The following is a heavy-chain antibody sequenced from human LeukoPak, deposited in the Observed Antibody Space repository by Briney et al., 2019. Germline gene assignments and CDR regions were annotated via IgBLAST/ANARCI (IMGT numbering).Heavy chain of an antibody. Sequence: SSETLSLTCTVSGGSISSFYWSWLRHPPGKGLEWIGYIYHTGTTNYSPSLKSRVNMSVDTSKKQVSLNLNSVTAADTAVYYCARTPGFTSSHDYWGQGSLVTVSS. V-gene: IGHV4-59*01. CDR2: IYHTGTT. CDR3: ARTPGFTSSHDY. D-gene: IGHD2-2*01. J-gene: IGHJ4*02. CDR1: GGSISSFY.